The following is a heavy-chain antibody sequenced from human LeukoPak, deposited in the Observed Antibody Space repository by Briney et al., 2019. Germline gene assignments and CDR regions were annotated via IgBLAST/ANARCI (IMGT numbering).Heavy chain of an antibody. J-gene: IGHJ4*02. CDR1: GGSFSAYY. CDR2: INHSGGT. V-gene: IGHV4-34*01. Sequence: SETLSLTCAVYGGSFSAYYWSWIRQSPGEGLEWIGEINHSGGTNYNPSLKSRVTILVDTSKNQFSLNLNSVTAADTAVYYCATERRYSSGRWDYYFDNWGQGTLVTVSS. D-gene: IGHD6-19*01. CDR3: ATERRYSSGRWDYYFDN.